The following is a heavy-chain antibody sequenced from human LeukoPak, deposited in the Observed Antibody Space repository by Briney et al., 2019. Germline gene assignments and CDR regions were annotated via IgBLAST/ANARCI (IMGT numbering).Heavy chain of an antibody. V-gene: IGHV4-61*01. CDR3: ARGYSSIRGWFDP. D-gene: IGHD6-13*01. CDR1: GGSVSSGSYY. J-gene: IGHJ5*02. CDR2: IYYSGST. Sequence: SETLSLTCTVSGGSVSSGSYYWNWIRQPPGKGLEWIGYIYYSGSTNYNPSLNSRVTISLDTSKNQFSLKLSSVTAADTAVFYCARGYSSIRGWFDPWGQGTPDTVSS.